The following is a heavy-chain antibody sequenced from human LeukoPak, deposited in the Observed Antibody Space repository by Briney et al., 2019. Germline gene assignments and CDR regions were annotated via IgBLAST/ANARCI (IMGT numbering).Heavy chain of an antibody. CDR3: ARVVWRKLHYYYYYMDV. Sequence: SETLSLTCTVSGGSISSSSYYWGWIRQPPGKGLEWIGSIYYSGSTYYNPSLKSRVTISVDTSKNQFSLKLSSVTAADTAVYYCARVVWRKLHYYYYYMDVWGKGTTVTVSS. CDR1: GGSISSSSYY. D-gene: IGHD2-8*01. V-gene: IGHV4-39*07. J-gene: IGHJ6*03. CDR2: IYYSGST.